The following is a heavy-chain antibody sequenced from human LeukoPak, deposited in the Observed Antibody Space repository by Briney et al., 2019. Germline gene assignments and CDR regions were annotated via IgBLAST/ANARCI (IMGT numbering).Heavy chain of an antibody. J-gene: IGHJ2*01. Sequence: ASVKVSCKASGYTFTGYYMHWVRQAPGQGLEWMGWINPNSGGTNYAQKFQGRVTMTRDTSISTAYMELSRLRSDDPAVYYCARDEVILSEIDGGDYWYFDLWGRGTLVTVSS. V-gene: IGHV1-2*02. CDR1: GYTFTGYY. CDR3: ARDEVILSEIDGGDYWYFDL. D-gene: IGHD4-23*01. CDR2: INPNSGGT.